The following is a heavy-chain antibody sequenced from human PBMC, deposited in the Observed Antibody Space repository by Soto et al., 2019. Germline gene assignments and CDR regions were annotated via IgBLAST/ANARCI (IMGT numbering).Heavy chain of an antibody. V-gene: IGHV4-30-4*01. D-gene: IGHD1-26*01. Sequence: SETLSLTCTVSGGSISSGDYYWSWIRQPPGKGLEWIGYIYYSGSTYYNPSLKSRVTISVDTSKNQFSLKLSSVTAADTAVYYCARYPLTDGTPPQPYYHYGMDVWGQGTTVTVSS. CDR2: IYYSGST. CDR3: ARYPLTDGTPPQPYYHYGMDV. J-gene: IGHJ6*02. CDR1: GGSISSGDYY.